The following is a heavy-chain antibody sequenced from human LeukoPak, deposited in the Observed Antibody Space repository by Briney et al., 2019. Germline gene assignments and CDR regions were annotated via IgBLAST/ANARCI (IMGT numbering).Heavy chain of an antibody. V-gene: IGHV3-53*01. CDR3: ARDRVTMVRGVHYGMDV. D-gene: IGHD3-10*01. Sequence: PGGSLSLSCAASGFTVSSNYMSWVRQAPGKGLEWVSVIYSGGSTYYADSVKGRFTISRDNSKNTLYLQMNSLRAEDTAVYYCARDRVTMVRGVHYGMDVWGQGTTVTVSS. CDR2: IYSGGST. CDR1: GFTVSSNY. J-gene: IGHJ6*02.